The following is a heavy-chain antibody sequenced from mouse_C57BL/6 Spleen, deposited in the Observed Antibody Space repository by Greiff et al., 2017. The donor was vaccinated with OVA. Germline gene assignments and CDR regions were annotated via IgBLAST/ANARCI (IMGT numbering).Heavy chain of an antibody. Sequence: QVQLQHPGAELVKPGASVKMSCKASGYTFTSYWITWVKQRPGQGLEWIGDIYPGSGSTNYNEKFKSKATLTVDTSSSTAYMQLSSLTSEDSAVYYCARDYYGSSLDYWGQGTTLTVSS. D-gene: IGHD1-1*01. V-gene: IGHV1-55*01. CDR1: GYTFTSYW. CDR2: IYPGSGST. J-gene: IGHJ2*01. CDR3: ARDYYGSSLDY.